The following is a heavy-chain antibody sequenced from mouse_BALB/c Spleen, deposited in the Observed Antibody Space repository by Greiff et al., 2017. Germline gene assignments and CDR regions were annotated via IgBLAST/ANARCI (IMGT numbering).Heavy chain of an antibody. Sequence: EVKLMESGGGLVQPGGSRKLSCAASGFTFSSFGMHWVRQAPEKGLEWVAYISSGSSTIYYADTVKGRFTISRDNPKNTLFLQMTSLRSEDTAMYYCARHYGNFDYWGQGTTLTVSS. V-gene: IGHV5-17*02. CDR1: GFTFSSFG. CDR3: ARHYGNFDY. CDR2: ISSGSSTI. D-gene: IGHD2-1*01. J-gene: IGHJ2*01.